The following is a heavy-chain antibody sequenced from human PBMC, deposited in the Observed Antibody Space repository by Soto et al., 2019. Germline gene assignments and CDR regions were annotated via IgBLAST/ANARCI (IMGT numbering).Heavy chain of an antibody. V-gene: IGHV4-39*01. Sequence: ETLSMTCTVSCCSIISSNHCFAGIREPPWDGLEWIGSMYHSGNTYYNPSLNSRVTISVDTSKNQFSLKLSSVTAADTALYFCASHYFDSWTGHYTGVFYFDFWGQGALVTVSS. D-gene: IGHD3-9*01. CDR1: CCSIISSNHC. CDR2: MYHSGNT. CDR3: ASHYFDSWTGHYTGVFYFDF. J-gene: IGHJ4*02.